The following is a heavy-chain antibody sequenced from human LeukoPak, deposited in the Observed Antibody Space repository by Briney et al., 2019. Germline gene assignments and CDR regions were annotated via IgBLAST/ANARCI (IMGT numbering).Heavy chain of an antibody. CDR3: AKDISPGRSHAFDI. Sequence: GGSLRLSCAASGFTFSSYAMSWVRQAPGKGLEWVSAISGHGGSTYYADSVKGRFTIPRDNPKNTLYLQMDTVRAEDTAVYYCAKDISPGRSHAFDIWGQGTMVTVSS. D-gene: IGHD1-14*01. V-gene: IGHV3-23*01. J-gene: IGHJ3*02. CDR2: ISGHGGST. CDR1: GFTFSSYA.